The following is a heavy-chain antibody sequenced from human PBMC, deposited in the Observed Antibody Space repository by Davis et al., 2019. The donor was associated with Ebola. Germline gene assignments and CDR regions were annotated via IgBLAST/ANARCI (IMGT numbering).Heavy chain of an antibody. V-gene: IGHV5-51*01. CDR2: IYPDDSTI. CDR3: ARILRYPDF. D-gene: IGHD3-9*01. Sequence: PGGSLRLSCKAATYGFATSWIGWVRQTPGKGLEWMGLIYPDDSTIKYNPSFQGQVTISADTSIRTAYLQWRSLKASDTAMYYCARILRYPDFWGQGTLVTVSS. CDR1: TYGFATSW. J-gene: IGHJ4*02.